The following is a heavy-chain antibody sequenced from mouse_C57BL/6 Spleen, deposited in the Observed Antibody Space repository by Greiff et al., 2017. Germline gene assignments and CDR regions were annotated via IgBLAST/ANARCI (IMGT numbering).Heavy chain of an antibody. V-gene: IGHV1-82*01. CDR2: IYPGDGDT. Sequence: QVQLKESGPELVKPGASVKISCKASGYAFSSSWMNWVKQRPGKGLEWIGRIYPGDGDTNYNGKFKGKATLTADKSSSTAYMQLSSLTSEDSAVYFCARYGYADAMDYWGQGTSVTVSS. D-gene: IGHD2-2*01. J-gene: IGHJ4*01. CDR1: GYAFSSSW. CDR3: ARYGYADAMDY.